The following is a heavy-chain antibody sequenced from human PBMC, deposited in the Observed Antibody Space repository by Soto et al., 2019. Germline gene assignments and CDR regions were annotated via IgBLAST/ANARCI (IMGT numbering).Heavy chain of an antibody. Sequence: DVQLVESGGGLVQPGRSLRLSCAASGFTFDDYAMHWVRQAPGKGLEWVSGISWNSGSIGYADSVKGRFTISRDNAKNSRYLQMNSLRAEDTSLYYCAKGHTVCSGGSCYSPYFDYWGQGTLVTVSS. CDR1: GFTFDDYA. CDR2: ISWNSGSI. CDR3: AKGHTVCSGGSCYSPYFDY. D-gene: IGHD2-15*01. J-gene: IGHJ4*02. V-gene: IGHV3-9*01.